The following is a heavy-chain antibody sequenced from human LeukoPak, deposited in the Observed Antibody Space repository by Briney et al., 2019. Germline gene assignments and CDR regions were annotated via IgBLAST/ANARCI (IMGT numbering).Heavy chain of an antibody. CDR3: AKAESRWYVYLVLGY. CDR2: ISYDGSNK. D-gene: IGHD6-13*01. CDR1: GFTFSSYG. Sequence: GRSLRLSCAASGFTFSSYGMHWVRQAPGKGLEWVAVISYDGSNKYYADSVKGRFAISRDNSKNTLYLQMNSLRAEDTAVYYCAKAESRWYVYLVLGYWGQGTLVTVSS. J-gene: IGHJ4*02. V-gene: IGHV3-30*18.